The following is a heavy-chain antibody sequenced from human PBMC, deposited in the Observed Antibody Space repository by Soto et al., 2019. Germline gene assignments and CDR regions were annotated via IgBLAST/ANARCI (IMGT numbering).Heavy chain of an antibody. CDR1: GFTFSSYG. Sequence: GGSLRLSCAASGFTFSSYGMHWVRQAPGKGLEWVAVISYDGSNKYYADSVKGRFTISRDNSKNTLYLQMNSLRAEDTAVYYCAKPDYYDSSGAYYWGQGTLVTVSS. CDR2: ISYDGSNK. J-gene: IGHJ4*02. V-gene: IGHV3-30*18. D-gene: IGHD3-22*01. CDR3: AKPDYYDSSGAYY.